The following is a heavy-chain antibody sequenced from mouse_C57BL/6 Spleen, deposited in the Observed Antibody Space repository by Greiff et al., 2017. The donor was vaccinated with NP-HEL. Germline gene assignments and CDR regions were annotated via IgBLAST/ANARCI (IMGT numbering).Heavy chain of an antibody. CDR2: IWSGGST. D-gene: IGHD2-4*01. J-gene: IGHJ3*01. Sequence: VQLKESGPGLVQPSQCLSITCTVSGFSLTSYGVHWVRQSPGKGLEWLGVIWSGGSTDYNAAFISRLSISKDNSKSQVFFKMNSLQADDTAIYYCARNRGDYDDGTVFAYWGQGTLVTVSA. V-gene: IGHV2-2*01. CDR1: GFSLTSYG. CDR3: ARNRGDYDDGTVFAY.